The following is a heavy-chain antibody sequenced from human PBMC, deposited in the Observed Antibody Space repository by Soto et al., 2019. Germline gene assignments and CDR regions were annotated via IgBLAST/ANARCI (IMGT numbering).Heavy chain of an antibody. J-gene: IGHJ4*02. Sequence: EVQLVESGGGLVQPEGSLRLSCAASGFTFSDHYMDWVRQAPGKGLEWVGRSRDKAHSHTTEYAASVKGRFTISRDDSENSLYLQMNSLKTEDTAVYYCARGVVSTGYFDYWGQGTLVTVSS. CDR3: ARGVVSTGYFDY. CDR2: SRDKAHSHTT. CDR1: GFTFSDHY. V-gene: IGHV3-72*01. D-gene: IGHD5-12*01.